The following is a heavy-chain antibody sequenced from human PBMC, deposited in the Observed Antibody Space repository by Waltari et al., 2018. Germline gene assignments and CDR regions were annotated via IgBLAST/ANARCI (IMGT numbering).Heavy chain of an antibody. Sequence: EVQLVESGGGSVQPGGSLRFSCTASGFLFSSYCLHWVRQVPGKGLLGVSHVDSDGSDWRRPSYADSVKCRFTISRDNAKNTVYLQMNSLRVEDTAVYYCARDTPGDGIDYWGQGTLVTVSS. CDR2: VDSDGSDWRRP. D-gene: IGHD7-27*01. V-gene: IGHV3-74*01. J-gene: IGHJ4*02. CDR3: ARDTPGDGIDY. CDR1: GFLFSSYC.